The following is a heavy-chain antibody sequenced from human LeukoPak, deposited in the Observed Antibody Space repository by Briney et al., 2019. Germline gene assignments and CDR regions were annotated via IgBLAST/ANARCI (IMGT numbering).Heavy chain of an antibody. CDR2: INHSGST. D-gene: IGHD3-10*01. V-gene: IGHV4-34*01. CDR3: ARGVRNMVRGVDFDY. J-gene: IGHJ4*02. Sequence: ETLSLTCAVYGGSFSGYYWSRIRQPPGKGLEWIGEINHSGSTNYNPSLKSRVTISVDTSKNQFSLKLSSVTAADTAVYYCARGVRNMVRGVDFDYWGQGTLVTVSS. CDR1: GGSFSGYY.